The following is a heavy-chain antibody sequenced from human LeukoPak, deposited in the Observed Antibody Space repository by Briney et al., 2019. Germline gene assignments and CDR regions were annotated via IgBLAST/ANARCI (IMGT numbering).Heavy chain of an antibody. J-gene: IGHJ4*02. CDR3: ASEGIAAAGNN. Sequence: GGSLRLSCTASGFIFSTYGMHWVRQAPGKGLEWVAFIQFDGSDEFYADSVKGRFTISRDNSKNTLYLQMNSLRAEDTAVYYCASEGIAAAGNNWGQGTLVTVSS. V-gene: IGHV3-30*02. CDR1: GFIFSTYG. D-gene: IGHD6-13*01. CDR2: IQFDGSDE.